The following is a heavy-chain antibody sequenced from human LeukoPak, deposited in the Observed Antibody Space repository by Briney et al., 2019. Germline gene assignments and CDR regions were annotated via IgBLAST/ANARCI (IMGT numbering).Heavy chain of an antibody. CDR1: GGSVSSGNYY. Sequence: PSETLSLTCTVSGGSVSSGNYYWSWIRQPPGKGLEWIGEINHSGSTNYNPSLKSRVTISVDTSKNQFSLKLSSVTAADTAVYYCARAAAAAGVSYYYYGMDVWGQGTTVTVSS. V-gene: IGHV4-39*07. D-gene: IGHD6-13*01. CDR2: INHSGST. CDR3: ARAAAAAGVSYYYYGMDV. J-gene: IGHJ6*02.